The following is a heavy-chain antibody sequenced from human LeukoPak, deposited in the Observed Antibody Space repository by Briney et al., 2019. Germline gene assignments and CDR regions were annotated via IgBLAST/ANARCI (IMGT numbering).Heavy chain of an antibody. Sequence: GASVKVSCKASGYIFTSFYMHWVRQAPGQGLEWMGIINPSGGNTGYAQKFQGRVTMTRDTSTSTVYMELSSLRSEDTAVYYCARVFAARHVDYWGQGTLVTVSS. CDR2: INPSGGNT. D-gene: IGHD3-3*01. CDR3: ARVFAARHVDY. J-gene: IGHJ4*02. CDR1: GYIFTSFY. V-gene: IGHV1-46*01.